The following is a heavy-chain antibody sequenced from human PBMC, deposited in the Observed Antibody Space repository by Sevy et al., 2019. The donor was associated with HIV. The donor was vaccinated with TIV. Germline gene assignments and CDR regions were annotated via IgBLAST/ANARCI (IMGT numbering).Heavy chain of an antibody. CDR2: IVGNGVSA. Sequence: GGSLRLSCAASGFTFEDFGMSWVRQRPGKGLEWVCGIVGNGVSAGCADSMNGRFTISRDNAKNSLYLEMNSLRIEDTASYFCAREESCGGACYYFDHWGHGILVTVSS. V-gene: IGHV3-20*04. CDR1: GFTFEDFG. D-gene: IGHD2-21*02. CDR3: AREESCGGACYYFDH. J-gene: IGHJ4*01.